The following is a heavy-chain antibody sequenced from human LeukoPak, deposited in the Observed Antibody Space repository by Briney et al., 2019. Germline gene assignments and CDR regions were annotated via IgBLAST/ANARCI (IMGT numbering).Heavy chain of an antibody. D-gene: IGHD1-26*01. J-gene: IGHJ3*01. CDR3: ARPATYTSGAHAFDL. CDR2: INSDGSST. Sequence: GGSLRLSCAASGFTFSSYWMHWVRQAPGKGLVWVSRINSDGSSTSYADSVKGRFTISRDNAKNTLYLQMNSPRAEDTAVYYCARPATYTSGAHAFDLWGQGTMVTISS. CDR1: GFTFSSYW. V-gene: IGHV3-74*01.